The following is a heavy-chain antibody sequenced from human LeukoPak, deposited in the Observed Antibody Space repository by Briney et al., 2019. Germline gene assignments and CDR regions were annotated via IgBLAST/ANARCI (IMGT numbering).Heavy chain of an antibody. Sequence: GGSRQISCKGSGSRFTSYWIGWVRQMPGKGLEGMGIINPGDSDTRHSPSFQGQVTISADKSISTAYLQWSSLKASDTAVYYCARRSGWSLFDYWGQGTLVTVSS. CDR2: INPGDSDT. J-gene: IGHJ4*02. CDR1: GSRFTSYW. D-gene: IGHD6-19*01. CDR3: ARRSGWSLFDY. V-gene: IGHV5-51*01.